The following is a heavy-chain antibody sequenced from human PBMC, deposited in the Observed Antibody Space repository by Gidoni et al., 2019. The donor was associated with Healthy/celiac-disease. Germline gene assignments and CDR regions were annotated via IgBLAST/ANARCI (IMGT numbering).Heavy chain of an antibody. CDR1: VFTFISYG. J-gene: IGHJ4*02. Sequence: QVPLVESVGGVFQPGWSLRLLCASFVFTFISYGLHWVRQAPGKGLEWVAVISYEGSNKYDADSVKGRFTISRDNSKNTLYLQMNSLRAEDTAVYYCAKDCFEEGYSYGLRTYFDYWGQGTLVTVSS. D-gene: IGHD5-18*01. V-gene: IGHV3-30*18. CDR2: ISYEGSNK. CDR3: AKDCFEEGYSYGLRTYFDY.